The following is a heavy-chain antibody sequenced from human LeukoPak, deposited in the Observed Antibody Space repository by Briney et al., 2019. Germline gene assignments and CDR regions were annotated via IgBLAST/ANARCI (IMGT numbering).Heavy chain of an antibody. CDR3: TKGFRTYLDY. D-gene: IGHD3-3*01. V-gene: IGHV3-23*01. J-gene: IGHJ4*02. Sequence: PGGSLRLSCAASGFTFSDYAMSWVRQAPGKGLEWVSTFSASGGTTYYADSVKGRFTISRNNFKNTLYLQMNSLRAEDTAVYYCTKGFRTYLDYWGQGTLVTVSS. CDR1: GFTFSDYA. CDR2: FSASGGTT.